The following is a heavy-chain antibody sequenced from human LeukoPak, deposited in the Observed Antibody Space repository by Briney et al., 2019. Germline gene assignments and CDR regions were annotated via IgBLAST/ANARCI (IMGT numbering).Heavy chain of an antibody. CDR1: GGSISSSSYY. J-gene: IGHJ4*02. Sequence: SETLSLTCTVSGGSISSSSYYWGWIRQPPGKGLEWIGSIYCSGSTYYNPSLKSRVTISVDTSKNQFSLKLSSVTAADTAVYYCASDALWFGEGYFDYWGQGALVTVSS. D-gene: IGHD3-10*01. V-gene: IGHV4-39*01. CDR3: ASDALWFGEGYFDY. CDR2: IYCSGST.